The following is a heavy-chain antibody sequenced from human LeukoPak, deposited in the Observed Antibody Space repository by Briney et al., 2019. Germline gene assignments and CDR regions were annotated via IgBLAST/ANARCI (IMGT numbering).Heavy chain of an antibody. CDR1: GGSFSGYY. V-gene: IGHV4-34*01. D-gene: IGHD5-18*01. CDR3: ARTTEGGYTSDYFYYYYMDV. CDR2: INHSGST. J-gene: IGHJ6*03. Sequence: SETLSLTCAVYGGSFSGYYWSWIRQPPGKGLEWIGEINHSGSTNYNPSLKSRVTISVDTSKNQFSPRLSSVTAADTAVYYCARTTEGGYTSDYFYYYYMDVWGKGTTVTISS.